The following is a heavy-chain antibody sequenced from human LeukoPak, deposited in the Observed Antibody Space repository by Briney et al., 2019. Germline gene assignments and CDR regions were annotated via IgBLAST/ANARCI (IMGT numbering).Heavy chain of an antibody. D-gene: IGHD5-12*01. V-gene: IGHV4-39*01. CDR3: AHRYSGYEYYFDY. Sequence: SETLSLTCTVSGGSISSSSYYWGWIRQPPGKGLEWIGSIYYSGSTYYNPSLKSRVTISVDTSKNQFSLKLSSVTAADTAVYYCAHRYSGYEYYFDYWGQGTLVTVSS. CDR1: GGSISSSSYY. J-gene: IGHJ4*02. CDR2: IYYSGST.